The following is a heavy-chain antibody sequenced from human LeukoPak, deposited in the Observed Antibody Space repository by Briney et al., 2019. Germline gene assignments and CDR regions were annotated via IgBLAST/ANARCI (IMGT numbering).Heavy chain of an antibody. CDR3: ARDQYYYDSSGLAY. CDR2: ISSSGSTI. CDR1: GFTFSDYY. V-gene: IGHV3-11*01. D-gene: IGHD3-22*01. Sequence: AGGSLRLSCAASGFTFSDYYMSWIRQAPGKGLEWVSYISSSGSTIYYADSVKGRFTISRDNAKNSLYLQMNSLRAEDTAVNYCARDQYYYDSSGLAYWGQGTLVTVSS. J-gene: IGHJ4*02.